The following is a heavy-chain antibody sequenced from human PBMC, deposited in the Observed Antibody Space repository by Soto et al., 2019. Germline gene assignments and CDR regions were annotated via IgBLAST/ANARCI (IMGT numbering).Heavy chain of an antibody. J-gene: IGHJ5*02. CDR2: FEPEDGET. CDR1: GYTLTELS. Sequence: ASVKVSCKVSGYTLTELSMHWVRQAPGKGLEWMGGFEPEDGETIYAQKIQGRVTMTEDTTTDTAYMELSSLRFEDTAVYYCATGRITIDNWFDPWGQGTLVTVSS. D-gene: IGHD3-10*01. V-gene: IGHV1-24*01. CDR3: ATGRITIDNWFDP.